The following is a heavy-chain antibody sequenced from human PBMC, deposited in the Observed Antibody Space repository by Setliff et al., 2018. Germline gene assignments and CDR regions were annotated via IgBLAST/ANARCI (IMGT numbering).Heavy chain of an antibody. J-gene: IGHJ4*02. CDR3: ARAYTSSSSFDY. Sequence: PSETLSLTCTVSGGSISSGGYYWSWIRQHPGKGLEWIGYIYYSGSTYYNPSLKSRVTISRDNAENSVYLQMNSLRAEDTAVYYCARAYTSSSSFDYWGQGTLVTVSS. V-gene: IGHV4-31*03. CDR2: IYYSGST. CDR1: GGSISSGGYY. D-gene: IGHD6-6*01.